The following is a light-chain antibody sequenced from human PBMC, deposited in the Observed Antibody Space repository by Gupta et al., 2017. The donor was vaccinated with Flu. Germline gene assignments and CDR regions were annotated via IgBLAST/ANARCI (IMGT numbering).Light chain of an antibody. CDR2: GAS. Sequence: EIVLTQSPATLSVSPGERATVSCRASQNVNTDLAWYQQRPGQAPRLLIYGASTRPMGIPDRFSGSGSGTEFTLTINSLQSEDVAVYYCQQFQDWSPLTCGGGTRLEIK. V-gene: IGKV3D-15*01. J-gene: IGKJ4*01. CDR1: QNVNTD. CDR3: QQFQDWSPLT.